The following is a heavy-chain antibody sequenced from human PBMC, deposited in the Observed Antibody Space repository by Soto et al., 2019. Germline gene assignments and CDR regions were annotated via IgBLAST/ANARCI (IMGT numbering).Heavy chain of an antibody. Sequence: PGGSLRLSCAASGFTFSSYGMHWVRQAPGKGLEWVAVISYDGSNKYYVDSVKGRFTISRDNSKNTLYLQMNSLRAEDTAVYYCAKDGGKYSSSSFPDNWGQGTLVTVSS. CDR1: GFTFSSYG. V-gene: IGHV3-30*18. D-gene: IGHD6-6*01. CDR2: ISYDGSNK. CDR3: AKDGGKYSSSSFPDN. J-gene: IGHJ4*02.